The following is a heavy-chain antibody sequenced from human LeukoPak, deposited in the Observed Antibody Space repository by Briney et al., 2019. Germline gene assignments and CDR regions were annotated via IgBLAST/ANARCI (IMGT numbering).Heavy chain of an antibody. D-gene: IGHD2-21*02. V-gene: IGHV4-30-2*01. CDR1: GGSISSGGYY. CDR2: IYHSGST. CDR3: ARDTSHIMVVTAIY. Sequence: PSQTLSLTCTVSGGSISSGGYYWSWIRQPPGKGLEWIGYIYHSGSTYYNPSLKSRVTISVDRSKNQFSLKLSSVTAADTAVYYCARDTSHIMVVTAIYWGQGTLVTVSS. J-gene: IGHJ4*02.